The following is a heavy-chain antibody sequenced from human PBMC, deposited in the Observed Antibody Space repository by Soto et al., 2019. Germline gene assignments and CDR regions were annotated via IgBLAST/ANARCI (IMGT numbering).Heavy chain of an antibody. Sequence: PSETLSLTCTVSGGSISRDDSYWRWIRQPPGKGLEWIEYIYYRGSIFYNPSLESRVTISVDTSKNQFSLKLSSVTAADTAVYYCARDDCGGTRCSYYYGMDVWGQGTTVTVSS. D-gene: IGHD2-21*01. CDR3: ARDDCGGTRCSYYYGMDV. CDR2: IYYRGSI. J-gene: IGHJ6*02. V-gene: IGHV4-30-4*01. CDR1: GGSISRDDSY.